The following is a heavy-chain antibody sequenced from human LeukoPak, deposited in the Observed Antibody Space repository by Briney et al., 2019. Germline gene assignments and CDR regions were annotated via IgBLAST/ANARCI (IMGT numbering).Heavy chain of an antibody. J-gene: IGHJ3*02. CDR1: GYSFTTYW. CDR2: IYPGDSDT. V-gene: IGHV5-51*01. CDR3: ARLQLDAFDI. Sequence: GESLKISCQGSGYSFTTYWIGWVRQMPGKDLEWLGIIYPGDSDTRYSPSFQGQVTISADKSISTAYLQWSSLKASDTAMYYCARLQLDAFDIWGQGTMVTVSS. D-gene: IGHD1-1*01.